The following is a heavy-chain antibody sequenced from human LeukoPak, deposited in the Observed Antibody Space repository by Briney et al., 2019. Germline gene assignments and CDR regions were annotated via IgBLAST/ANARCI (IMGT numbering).Heavy chain of an antibody. CDR2: IWSDGSSK. Sequence: PGGSLRLSCGTSGFPFSSYGMHGVRQAPAKGLEWVAVIWSDGSSKHYADSVKGRFTISRDNSKNKLYLQMNSLRAEDTALYYCARGQPPSYYDMDVWGQGTTVTVSS. D-gene: IGHD6-13*01. CDR3: ARGQPPSYYDMDV. V-gene: IGHV3-33*01. J-gene: IGHJ6*02. CDR1: GFPFSSYG.